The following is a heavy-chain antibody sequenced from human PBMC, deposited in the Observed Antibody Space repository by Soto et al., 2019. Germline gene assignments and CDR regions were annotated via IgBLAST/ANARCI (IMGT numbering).Heavy chain of an antibody. D-gene: IGHD6-13*01. CDR3: ARGGIRAAGRYYYGMDV. V-gene: IGHV4-34*01. CDR2: INHSGST. Sequence: SETLSLTCAVYGGSFSGYYWSWIRQPPGKGLEWIGEINHSGSTNYNPSLKSRVTISVDTSKNQFSLKLSSVTAADTAVYYCARGGIRAAGRYYYGMDVWGQGTTVTVS. CDR1: GGSFSGYY. J-gene: IGHJ6*02.